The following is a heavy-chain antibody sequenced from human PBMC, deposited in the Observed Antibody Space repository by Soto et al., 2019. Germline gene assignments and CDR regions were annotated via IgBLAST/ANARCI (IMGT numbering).Heavy chain of an antibody. J-gene: IGHJ4*02. CDR1: GGTFSSYA. CDR2: IIPIFGTA. V-gene: IGHV1-69*13. Sequence: SVKVSCRASGGTFSSYAISWVRQAPGQGLEWMGGIIPIFGTANYAQKFQGRVTITADESTSTAYMELSSLRSEDTAVYYCAQSYYYDSTRMGYWGQGTLVTVSS. D-gene: IGHD3-22*01. CDR3: AQSYYYDSTRMGY.